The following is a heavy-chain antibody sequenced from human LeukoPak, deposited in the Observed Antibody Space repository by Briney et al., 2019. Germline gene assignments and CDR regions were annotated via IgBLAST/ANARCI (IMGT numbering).Heavy chain of an antibody. V-gene: IGHV3-48*03. J-gene: IGHJ3*02. Sequence: GGSLRLSCAASGFTFSSYEMNWVRQAPGKGLEGVPYISSSGYTISYADSVRGRFTISRDNAKNSLYLQLNSLRADDTAVYYCARLSSFGAFDIWGQGTMVTVSS. CDR1: GFTFSSYE. CDR3: ARLSSFGAFDI. D-gene: IGHD3-10*01. CDR2: ISSSGYTI.